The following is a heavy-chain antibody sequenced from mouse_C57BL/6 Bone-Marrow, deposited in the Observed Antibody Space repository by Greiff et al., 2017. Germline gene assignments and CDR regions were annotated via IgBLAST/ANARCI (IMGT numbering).Heavy chain of an antibody. CDR2: ISDGGSYT. V-gene: IGHV5-4*03. Sequence: EVKLMESGGGLVKPGGSLKLSCAASGFTFSSYAMSWVRQTPVKRLEWVATISDGGSYTYYPDNVKGRFTISRDNAKNNLYLQMSHLKSEDTAMYYCAGTGHYFDYWGQGTTLTVSS. D-gene: IGHD4-1*01. CDR3: AGTGHYFDY. J-gene: IGHJ2*01. CDR1: GFTFSSYA.